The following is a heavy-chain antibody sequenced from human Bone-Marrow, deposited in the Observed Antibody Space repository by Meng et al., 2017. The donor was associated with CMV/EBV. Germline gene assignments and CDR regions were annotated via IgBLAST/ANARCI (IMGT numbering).Heavy chain of an antibody. CDR1: GYTFASYW. V-gene: IGHV5-51*01. CDR2: IYPADSDT. J-gene: IGHJ6*02. CDR3: ARRISRRYGMDV. Sequence: KVSCKGSGYTFASYWIGWVRQMPGKGLEWMGIIYPADSDTRYNPSFQGQVTISVDKSISTAYLQWSSLRASDTAMYYCARRISRRYGMDVWGQGTTVTVSS. D-gene: IGHD2-21*01.